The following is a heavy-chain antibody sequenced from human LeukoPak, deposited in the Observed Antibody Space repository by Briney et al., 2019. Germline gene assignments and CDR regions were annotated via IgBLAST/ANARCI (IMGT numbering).Heavy chain of an antibody. D-gene: IGHD6-6*01. CDR2: ISSSSSYI. CDR3: AREFIAARAVQFDY. V-gene: IGHV3-21*01. J-gene: IGHJ4*02. CDR1: GFTFSSYS. Sequence: GGSLRLSCVASGFTFSSYSMNWVRQAPGKGLEWVSSISSSSSYIYYADSVKGRFTISRDNAKNSLYLQMNSLRAEDTAVYYCAREFIAARAVQFDYWGQGTLVTVSS.